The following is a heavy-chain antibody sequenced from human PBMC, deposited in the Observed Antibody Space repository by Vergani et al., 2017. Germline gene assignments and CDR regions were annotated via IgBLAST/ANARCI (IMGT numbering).Heavy chain of an antibody. Sequence: QLQLQESGPGLVKPSETLSLTCTVSGGSISSSSYYWGWIRQPPGKGLEWIGSIYYSGCTYYNPSLKIRVTISVDTSKNQFSLKLSSVTTADTAVYYCAREEFRTLPHDDAFDIWGQGTMVTVSS. J-gene: IGHJ3*02. V-gene: IGHV4-39*02. D-gene: IGHD3-10*01. CDR2: IYYSGCT. CDR3: AREEFRTLPHDDAFDI. CDR1: GGSISSSSYY.